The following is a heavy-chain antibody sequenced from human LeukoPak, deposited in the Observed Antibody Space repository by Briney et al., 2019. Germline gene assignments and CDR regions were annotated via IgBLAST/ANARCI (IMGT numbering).Heavy chain of an antibody. J-gene: IGHJ2*01. CDR3: ARGRRIVVVPAAKNWYFDL. CDR2: INHSGST. CDR1: GGSFSGYC. V-gene: IGHV4-34*01. Sequence: SETLSPTCAVYGGSFSGYCWSWIRQPPGKGLEWIGEINHSGSTNYNPSLKSRVTISVDTSKNQFSLKLSSVTAADTAVYYCARGRRIVVVPAAKNWYFDLWGRGTLVTVSS. D-gene: IGHD2-2*01.